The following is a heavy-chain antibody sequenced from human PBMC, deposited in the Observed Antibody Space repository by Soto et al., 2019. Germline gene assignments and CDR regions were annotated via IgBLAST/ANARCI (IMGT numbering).Heavy chain of an antibody. D-gene: IGHD1-26*01. CDR2: IYYSGST. CDR1: GGSINSGGYY. Sequence: QVQLQESGPGLLKPSQTLSLTCKVAGGSINSGGYYWNWIRQRPGKGLEWIGYIYYSGSTYYNPSLKSRVTISLDTSKNQFSLKLSSVTVADTAVYYCARDIGSGSFLDWGQGTLVTVSS. CDR3: ARDIGSGSFLD. J-gene: IGHJ4*02. V-gene: IGHV4-31*03.